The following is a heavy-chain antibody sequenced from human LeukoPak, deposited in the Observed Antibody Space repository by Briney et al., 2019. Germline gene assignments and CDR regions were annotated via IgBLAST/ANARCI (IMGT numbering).Heavy chain of an antibody. D-gene: IGHD4-11*01. J-gene: IGHJ4*02. V-gene: IGHV4-39*07. CDR3: ARGKGTTLSYYFDY. Sequence: SETLSLTCTVSGGSISSSSYYWGWIRQPPGKGLEGIGSIYYSGSTYYNPSLKSRVTILVDTSKNQFSLKLSSVTAADTAVYYCARGKGTTLSYYFDYWGQGTLVTVSS. CDR1: GGSISSSSYY. CDR2: IYYSGST.